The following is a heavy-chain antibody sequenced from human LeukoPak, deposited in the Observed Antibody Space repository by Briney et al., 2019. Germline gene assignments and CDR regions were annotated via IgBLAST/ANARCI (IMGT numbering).Heavy chain of an antibody. V-gene: IGHV5-51*01. CDR2: IYPGDSDT. Sequence: GESLKISGKGSGYSFTSYWIGWVRQMPGEGLEWMGIIYPGDSDTRYSPSFQGQVTISADKSISTAYLQWSSLKASDTAMYYCARHRGYCTNGVCYDAFDIWGQGTMVTVSS. CDR3: ARHRGYCTNGVCYDAFDI. J-gene: IGHJ3*02. D-gene: IGHD2-8*01. CDR1: GYSFTSYW.